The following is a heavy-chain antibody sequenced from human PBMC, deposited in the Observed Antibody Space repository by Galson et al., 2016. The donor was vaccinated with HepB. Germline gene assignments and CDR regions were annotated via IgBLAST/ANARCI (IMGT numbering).Heavy chain of an antibody. V-gene: IGHV4-34*01. Sequence: GGSFSGYYWSWIRQPSGKGLEWIGEINHSGSTNYNPSLKSRVTISVDTSKNQFSLKLSSVTAADTAVYYCARGDNPDYGDYASAYYYMDVWGKGTTVTVSS. J-gene: IGHJ6*03. CDR3: ARGDNPDYGDYASAYYYMDV. D-gene: IGHD4-17*01. CDR2: INHSGST. CDR1: GGSFSGYY.